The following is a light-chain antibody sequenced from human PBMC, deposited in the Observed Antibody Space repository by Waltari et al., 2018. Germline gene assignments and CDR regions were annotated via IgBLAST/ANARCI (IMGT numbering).Light chain of an antibody. CDR2: GAS. CDR1: QSVSSN. CDR3: QQYDNWPPYT. Sequence: EVVLTQSPASLSVSPGERATLSCRASQSVSSNLAWYQQKPGQAPRLLIYGASTRVTGIPARFSGSGSGTEFTLTISSLQSDDFAFYYCQQYDNWPPYTFGQGTNLKIK. J-gene: IGKJ2*01. V-gene: IGKV3-15*01.